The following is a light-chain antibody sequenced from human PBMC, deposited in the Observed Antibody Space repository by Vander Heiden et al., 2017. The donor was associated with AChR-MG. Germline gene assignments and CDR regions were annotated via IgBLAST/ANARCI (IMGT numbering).Light chain of an antibody. Sequence: EIVLTQSPATLSLSPGERATLSCRAIQSVSSSLAWYQQRPGQPPRLLIYDASNRATGIPARFSGSGSGTDFTLTISSLEPEDFAVYYCQQRSKWPRTFGQGTKLEIK. CDR3: QQRSKWPRT. V-gene: IGKV3-11*01. CDR1: QSVSSS. J-gene: IGKJ2*01. CDR2: DAS.